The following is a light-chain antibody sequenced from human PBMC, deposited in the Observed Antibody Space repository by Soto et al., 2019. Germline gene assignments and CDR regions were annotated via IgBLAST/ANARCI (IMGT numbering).Light chain of an antibody. V-gene: IGLV3-21*04. Sequence: SYELTQPPSVSVAPGKTARITCGGNNIGGKSVHWFQQKPGQAPVLVIFYDSDRPSGIPERFSGSNSGNTATLTISRVEAGDEADYYCQVWDSRSDHPHVVFGGGTQLTVL. J-gene: IGLJ2*01. CDR2: YDS. CDR1: NIGGKS. CDR3: QVWDSRSDHPHVV.